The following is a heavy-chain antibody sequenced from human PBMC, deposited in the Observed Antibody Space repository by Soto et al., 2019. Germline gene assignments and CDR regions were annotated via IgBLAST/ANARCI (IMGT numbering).Heavy chain of an antibody. V-gene: IGHV4-31*03. J-gene: IGHJ4*02. Sequence: QVQLQESGPGLVKSSQTLSLTCTVSGGSISSGGYYWSWIRQHPGKGLEWIGYIYYSGSTYYNPSLKSRVTISVDTSKNQFSLKLSSVTAADTAVYYCARWSEIQLWFTFDYWGQGTLVTVSS. CDR1: GGSISSGGYY. CDR3: ARWSEIQLWFTFDY. D-gene: IGHD5-18*01. CDR2: IYYSGST.